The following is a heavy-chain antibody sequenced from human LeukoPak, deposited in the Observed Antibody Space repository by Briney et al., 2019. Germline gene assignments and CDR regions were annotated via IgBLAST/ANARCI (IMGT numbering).Heavy chain of an antibody. CDR2: IKSETDGGTT. Sequence: GGSLRLSCAASGFTFSNAWMSWVRQAPGKGLEWVGRIKSETDGGTTDYAAPVKGRFTISRDDSKNTLYLQMNSLKTEDTAVYYCTTDAIAVAVLWGQGTLVTVSS. CDR3: TTDAIAVAVL. CDR1: GFTFSNAW. V-gene: IGHV3-15*01. D-gene: IGHD6-19*01. J-gene: IGHJ4*02.